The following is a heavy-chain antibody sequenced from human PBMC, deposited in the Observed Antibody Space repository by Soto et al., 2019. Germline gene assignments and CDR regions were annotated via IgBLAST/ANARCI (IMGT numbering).Heavy chain of an antibody. J-gene: IGHJ4*02. V-gene: IGHV4-34*01. CDR1: GGSFSGYY. Sequence: QVQLQQWGAGLSKPSETLSLTCAVYGGSFSGYYWSWIRQPPGKGLEWIGEINHSGSTNYNPSLKSRVTISVDTSKNQFSLKLSSVTAADTAVYYCAGVDTAMVTSPYFDYWGQGTLVTVSS. CDR3: AGVDTAMVTSPYFDY. D-gene: IGHD5-18*01. CDR2: INHSGST.